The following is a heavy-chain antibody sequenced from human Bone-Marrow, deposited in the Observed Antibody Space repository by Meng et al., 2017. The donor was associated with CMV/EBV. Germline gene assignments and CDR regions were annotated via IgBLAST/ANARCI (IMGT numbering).Heavy chain of an antibody. J-gene: IGHJ4*02. CDR3: ARESEWELREGTTGASDY. V-gene: IGHV4-38-2*02. CDR1: GYPISSGYY. CDR2: IYHSGST. D-gene: IGHD1-26*01. Sequence: SETLSLTCTVSGYPISSGYYWGWIRQPPGKGLEWIGSIYHSGSTYYNPSLKSRVTISVDTSKNQFSLKLSSVTAADTAVYYCARESEWELREGTTGASDYWGQGTLVTFSS.